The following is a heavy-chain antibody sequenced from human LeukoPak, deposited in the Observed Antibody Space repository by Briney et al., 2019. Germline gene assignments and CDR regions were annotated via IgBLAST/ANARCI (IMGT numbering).Heavy chain of an antibody. J-gene: IGHJ4*02. CDR3: AREEYSSGWYVIDY. Sequence: ASVKVSCKASGYTFTSYGISWVRQAPGQGREWMGWISAYNGNTNYAQKLQGRVTMTTDTSTSTAYMELRSLRSDDTAVYYCAREEYSSGWYVIDYWGQGTLVTVSS. CDR2: ISAYNGNT. V-gene: IGHV1-18*01. D-gene: IGHD6-19*01. CDR1: GYTFTSYG.